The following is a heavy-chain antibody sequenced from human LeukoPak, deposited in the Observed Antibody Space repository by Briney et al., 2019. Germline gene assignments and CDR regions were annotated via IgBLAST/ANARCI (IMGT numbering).Heavy chain of an antibody. CDR2: IYTSGST. CDR1: GGSISSYY. J-gene: IGHJ4*02. V-gene: IGHV4-4*07. Sequence: SETLSLTCTVSGGSISSYYWNWIRQPAGKGLEWIGRIYTSGSTNYNPSLKSRVSMSVDTSKNQFSLKLSSVTAADTAVYYCARDSSTETNYYDSSGYFWGQGTLVTVSS. CDR3: ARDSSTETNYYDSSGYF. D-gene: IGHD3-22*01.